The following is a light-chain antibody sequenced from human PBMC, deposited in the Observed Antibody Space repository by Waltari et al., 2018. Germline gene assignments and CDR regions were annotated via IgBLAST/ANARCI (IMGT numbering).Light chain of an antibody. CDR1: SAPLYTSHH. Sequence: QTVATQETSLSVSPVATATPTRDLHSAPLYTSHHPSWYQQTPGQAPRPLMYNTIRRSSRVPDRFSGSIVENRAALTVTGAQGGDECFYFFVLDVGGGISGFGGGGRLT. V-gene: IGLV8-61*01. CDR3: VLDVGGGISG. CDR2: NTI. J-gene: IGLJ3*02.